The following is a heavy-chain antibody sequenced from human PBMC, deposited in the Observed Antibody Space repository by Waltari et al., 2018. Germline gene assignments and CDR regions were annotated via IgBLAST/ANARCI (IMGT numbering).Heavy chain of an antibody. V-gene: IGHV4-4*02. D-gene: IGHD6-13*01. J-gene: IGHJ1*01. CDR2: FYHSSST. Sequence: QVQLQESGPGLVKPSGTLSLTCAVPGGSIRSSNWWRWVRQPPARGVEGCGEFYHSSSTNNYPSPKRRVTISVEESKNQFSLLLLSATAAETAVEYCAGREKAAGTGTPGGQGNLVTVSS. CDR3: AGREKAAGTGTP. CDR1: GGSIRSSNW.